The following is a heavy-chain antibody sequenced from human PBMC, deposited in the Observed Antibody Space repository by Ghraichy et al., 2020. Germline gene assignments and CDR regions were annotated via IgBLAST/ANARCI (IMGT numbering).Heavy chain of an antibody. CDR1: GFTFGNYA. V-gene: IGHV3-49*03. D-gene: IGHD3-3*02. Sequence: GGSLRLSCTASGFTFGNYAMSWFRQAPGKGLEWLGFITSKASGGTTQYAASVKDRFIISRDDSESIAYLQVNSLKTEDTAVYFCTRNRVAFYFDYWGQGTLVTVSS. J-gene: IGHJ4*02. CDR3: TRNRVAFYFDY. CDR2: ITSKASGGTT.